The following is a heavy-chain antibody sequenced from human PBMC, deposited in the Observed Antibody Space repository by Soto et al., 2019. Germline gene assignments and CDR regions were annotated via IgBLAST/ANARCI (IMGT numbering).Heavy chain of an antibody. D-gene: IGHD5-12*01. Sequence: GGSLRLSCVASGFTSGLTFSTYAMSWVRQAPGKGLEWVSIINNSGATTYYADSVKGRFTISRDNSKNTLYLQMNSLRAEDTALYYCAKFISGHYYLYYGMGVWGQGTTVTVSS. CDR2: INNSGATT. CDR3: AKFISGHYYLYYGMGV. V-gene: IGHV3-23*01. CDR1: GFTSGLTFSTYA. J-gene: IGHJ6*02.